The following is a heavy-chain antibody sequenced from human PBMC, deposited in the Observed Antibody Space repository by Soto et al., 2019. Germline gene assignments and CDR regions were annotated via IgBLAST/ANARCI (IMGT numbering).Heavy chain of an antibody. CDR1: GFTFNNYW. J-gene: IGHJ4*02. CDR2: IKNDGNDK. Sequence: EVQLVESGGGLVQPGGSLRLSCSASGFTFNNYWMSWVRQAPGKGLEWVANIKNDGNDKNYVDSVRGRFTISRDNAKNSMYRQVNSLRDDYAAVYYCARVESLSGDYWGQGTLVTVSS. CDR3: ARVESLSGDY. V-gene: IGHV3-7*05. D-gene: IGHD1-26*01.